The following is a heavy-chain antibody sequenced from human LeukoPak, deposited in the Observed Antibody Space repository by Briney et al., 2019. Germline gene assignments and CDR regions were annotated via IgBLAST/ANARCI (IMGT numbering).Heavy chain of an antibody. CDR3: ARHPRGYFEIDY. Sequence: SETLSLTCTVSGGSISSYYWSWIRQPPGKGLEWIGYIYYSGSTSYNPSLKSRVTISVDTSKNQFSLKLSSVTAADTAVYYCARHPRGYFEIDYWGQGTLVTVSS. J-gene: IGHJ4*02. CDR1: GGSISSYY. D-gene: IGHD3-9*01. CDR2: IYYSGST. V-gene: IGHV4-59*08.